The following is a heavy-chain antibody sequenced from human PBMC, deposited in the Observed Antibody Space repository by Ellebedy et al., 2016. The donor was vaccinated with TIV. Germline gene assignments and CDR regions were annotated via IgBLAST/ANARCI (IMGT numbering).Heavy chain of an antibody. V-gene: IGHV3-48*02. J-gene: IGHJ3*02. CDR2: IVGIGSTI. D-gene: IGHD1-26*01. CDR3: ARRGNYLGDAFDI. Sequence: GGSLRLSXAASGFTFSAYSMNWVRQAPGKGLAWLSFIVGIGSTIYYADSVKGRFTISRDNDKNSLYLQMNSLRDEDTAVYYCARRGNYLGDAFDIWGQGTMVIVSS. CDR1: GFTFSAYS.